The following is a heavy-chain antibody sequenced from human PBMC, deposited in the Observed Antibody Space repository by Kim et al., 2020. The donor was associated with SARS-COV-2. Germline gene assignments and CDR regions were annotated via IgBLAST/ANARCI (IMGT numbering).Heavy chain of an antibody. D-gene: IGHD6-13*01. Sequence: GGSLRLSCAASGFTFSSYYMTWIRQAPGKGLEWVSYISGSGGSIYYADSVKGRFTFSRDNSKKTLYLQMNSLRAEDTAVYYCARVFYWGSSGAGVLVWG. CDR2: ISGSGGSI. CDR1: GFTFSSYY. J-gene: IGHJ6*01. CDR3: ARVFYWGSSGAGVLV. V-gene: IGHV3-11*01.